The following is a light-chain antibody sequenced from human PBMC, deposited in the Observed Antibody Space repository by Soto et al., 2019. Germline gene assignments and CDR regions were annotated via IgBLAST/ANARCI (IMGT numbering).Light chain of an antibody. J-gene: IGLJ1*01. V-gene: IGLV2-14*01. CDR2: EVS. Sequence: QFALTQPASVSGSPGQSITISCTGTSSDVGAYDYVSWYQHPPGKAPKLIIYEVSNRPSGVSNRFSGSKSGNTASLTISGIQAEDEADYYCSSYASNNILYVFGTGTKVTVL. CDR3: SSYASNNILYV. CDR1: SSDVGAYDY.